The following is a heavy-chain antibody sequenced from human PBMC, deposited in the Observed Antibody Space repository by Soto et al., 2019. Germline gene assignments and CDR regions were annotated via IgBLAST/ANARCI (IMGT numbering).Heavy chain of an antibody. V-gene: IGHV1-46*01. CDR3: ARPLRFLDPRDNYAMDV. CDR2: INPSGGST. D-gene: IGHD3-3*01. CDR1: GYTFTSYH. J-gene: IGHJ6*02. Sequence: QVHLVQSGAEVKRPGASVNISCKASGYTFTSYHLHWVRQAPGQRLEWMGIINPSGGSTRYAQKFQGRVVMTRDTSTNTVYMELGRLRSEYTAVYYCARPLRFLDPRDNYAMDVWGQGTTVTVSS.